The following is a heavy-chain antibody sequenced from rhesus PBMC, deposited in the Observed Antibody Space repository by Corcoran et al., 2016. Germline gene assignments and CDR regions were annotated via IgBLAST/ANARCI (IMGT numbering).Heavy chain of an antibody. D-gene: IGHD3-3*01. V-gene: IGHV3-20*01. Sequence: EVQLVESGGGLVQPGGSLRLSCAASGFTFSNYYMHWVRQAQGKGLEWVGLIRNKANSYPTEYAAAVKGRFTISRDDSKNTLYLQMSSLKTEDTALYYCTKPYYNIWTGYYTYFDYWGQGVLVTVSS. J-gene: IGHJ4*01. CDR1: GFTFSNYY. CDR3: TKPYYNIWTGYYTYFDY. CDR2: IRNKANSYPT.